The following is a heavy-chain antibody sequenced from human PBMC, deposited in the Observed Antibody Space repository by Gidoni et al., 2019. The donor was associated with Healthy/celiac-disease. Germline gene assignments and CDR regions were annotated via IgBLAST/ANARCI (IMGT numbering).Heavy chain of an antibody. Sequence: QITLKESGPTLVKPTQTLTLTCTFSGFSLSTSGVGVGWIRPPPEKALEWLALIYWNDDKRYSPSLKSRLTITKDTSKNQVVLTMTNMDPVDTATYYCAHSEYYDFWSGYHMGWYFDYWGQGTLVTVSS. V-gene: IGHV2-5*01. J-gene: IGHJ4*02. D-gene: IGHD3-3*01. CDR2: IYWNDDK. CDR1: GFSLSTSGVG. CDR3: AHSEYYDFWSGYHMGWYFDY.